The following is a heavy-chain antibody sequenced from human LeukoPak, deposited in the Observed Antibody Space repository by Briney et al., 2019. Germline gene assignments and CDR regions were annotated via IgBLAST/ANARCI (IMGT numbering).Heavy chain of an antibody. D-gene: IGHD2-8*01. Sequence: ASVKVSCKASGGTFSSYAISWVRQAPGQGLEWMGGIIPIFGTANYAQKFQGRVTITTDESTSTAYMELSSLRSEDTAVYYCARGEGYCTNGVCSDPPDYYYMDVWGKGTTVTVSS. CDR1: GGTFSSYA. V-gene: IGHV1-69*05. CDR3: ARGEGYCTNGVCSDPPDYYYMDV. CDR2: IIPIFGTA. J-gene: IGHJ6*03.